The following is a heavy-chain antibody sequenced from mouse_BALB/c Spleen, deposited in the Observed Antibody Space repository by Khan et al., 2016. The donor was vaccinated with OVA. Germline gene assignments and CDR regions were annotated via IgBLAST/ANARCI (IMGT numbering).Heavy chain of an antibody. CDR3: DRHQLHLSMDS. Sequence: QMQLEESGPDLVAPSQSLSITCTVSGFSLTSYAIHWVRQPPGKGLEWLVVIWSDGRTTYNSALKSRLSISKDNSKSQVFLKINSLQTDDTAMYYSDRHQLHLSMDSWGQGTSVNVSS. CDR2: IWSDGRT. CDR1: GFSLTSYA. V-gene: IGHV2-6-2*01. J-gene: IGHJ4*01.